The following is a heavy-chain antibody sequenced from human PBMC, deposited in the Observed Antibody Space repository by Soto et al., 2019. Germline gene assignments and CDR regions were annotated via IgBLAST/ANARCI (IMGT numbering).Heavy chain of an antibody. CDR3: AREKMPYGMDV. CDR1: GGSISTYY. J-gene: IGHJ6*02. D-gene: IGHD2-2*01. Sequence: KTSETLSLTCTVSGGSISTYYWSWIRQPAGKGLEWIGRFYTGGSTNYNPSLKSRVTLSVGTSKNQLSLKLRSVTAADTAVYYCAREKMPYGMDVWGQGTTVTVSS. V-gene: IGHV4-4*07. CDR2: FYTGGST.